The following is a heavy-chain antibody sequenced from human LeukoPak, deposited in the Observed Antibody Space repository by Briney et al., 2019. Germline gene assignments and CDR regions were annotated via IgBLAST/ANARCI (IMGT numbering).Heavy chain of an antibody. CDR1: GFTFDDYA. V-gene: IGHV3-9*01. CDR3: AKDRYYDSSGYYGLDS. J-gene: IGHJ4*02. Sequence: GGSLRLSCAASGFTFDDYAMHWVRQAPGKGLEWVSGISWNSGSIGYADSVKGRFTISRDNAKNSLYLQMNSLRAEDTALYSCAKDRYYDSSGYYGLDSWGQGTLVTVSS. D-gene: IGHD3-22*01. CDR2: ISWNSGSI.